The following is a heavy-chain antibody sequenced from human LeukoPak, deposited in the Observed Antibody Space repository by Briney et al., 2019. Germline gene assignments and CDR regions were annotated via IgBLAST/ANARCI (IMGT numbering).Heavy chain of an antibody. CDR1: GASVSSGGNY. J-gene: IGHJ4*02. CDR3: ARDTRNTWFYY. D-gene: IGHD1/OR15-1a*01. CDR2: FYYSGTT. Sequence: SETLSLTCTVSGASVSSGGNYWSWIRQSPGKGQEWIGSFYYSGTTDYNPSLKGRVTMSIDRSKNQFSLNLNSVTAADTAVYYCARDTRNTWFYYWGRGTLVTVSS. V-gene: IGHV4-61*08.